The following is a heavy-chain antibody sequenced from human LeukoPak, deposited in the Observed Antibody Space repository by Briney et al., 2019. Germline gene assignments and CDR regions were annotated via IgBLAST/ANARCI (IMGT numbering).Heavy chain of an antibody. D-gene: IGHD3-22*01. Sequence: SETLSLTCIVSGCTISSSTYYWAWIRQPPGEGLEWIGCIYYSGSTYYNPSLKSRVTISVDTSKIQFSLKLSSVTAADTAVYYCASQGGSSGYYRGFDPWGQGTLVTVSS. CDR2: IYYSGST. CDR1: GCTISSSTYY. J-gene: IGHJ5*02. CDR3: ASQGGSSGYYRGFDP. V-gene: IGHV4-39*01.